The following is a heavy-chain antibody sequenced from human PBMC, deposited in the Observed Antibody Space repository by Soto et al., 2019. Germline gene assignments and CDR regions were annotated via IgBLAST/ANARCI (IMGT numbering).Heavy chain of an antibody. J-gene: IGHJ4*02. D-gene: IGHD1-26*01. CDR3: ATIGSMASDDVPFDR. Sequence: EVQLVESGGGLVQPGGSLRLSCAASGLSFSNAWMNWVRQAPGKGLEWVGRIKSKNDGGTIDYSAHVEGRFTISRDNSKNTLYVQMNSLNIEDTGIYYCATIGSMASDDVPFDRWGQGTLVTVSS. CDR1: GLSFSNAW. V-gene: IGHV3-15*07. CDR2: IKSKNDGGTI.